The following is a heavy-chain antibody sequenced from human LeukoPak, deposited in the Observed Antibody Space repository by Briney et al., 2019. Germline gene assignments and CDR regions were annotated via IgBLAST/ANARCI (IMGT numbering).Heavy chain of an antibody. D-gene: IGHD5-18*01. CDR1: GGSISNSY. CDR2: ISYSGSA. J-gene: IGHJ4*02. V-gene: IGHV4-59*12. CDR3: ATSGSGYSYGYNY. Sequence: SETLSLTCTVSGGSISNSYWSWIRQPPGKGLEWIGYISYSGSANYNPSLKSRVAISVDTSKNQFSLKLSSVAAADTAVYYCATSGSGYSYGYNYWGQGTLVTVSS.